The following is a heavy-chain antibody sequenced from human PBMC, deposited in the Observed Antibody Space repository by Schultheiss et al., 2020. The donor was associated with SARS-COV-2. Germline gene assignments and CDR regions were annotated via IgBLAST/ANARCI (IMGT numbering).Heavy chain of an antibody. D-gene: IGHD2-8*02. CDR2: IYWSGGNT. CDR1: EFGFNEHA. V-gene: IGHV3-9*01. CDR3: AKCTGDSDAFDI. Sequence: SLKISCVVSEFGFNEHAIHWVRQLPGKGLEWVAGIYWSGGNTGYVDSVKGRFTVSRDIAKNSLYLQMNSLRAEDTALYYCAKCTGDSDAFDIWGQGTMVTVSS. J-gene: IGHJ3*02.